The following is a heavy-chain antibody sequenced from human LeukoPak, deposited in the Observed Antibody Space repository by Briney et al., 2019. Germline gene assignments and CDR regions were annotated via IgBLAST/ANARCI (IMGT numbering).Heavy chain of an antibody. CDR3: ARDSPITMIVVVIDY. Sequence: GGSLRLSCAASGFTFSSYSMNWVRQAPGKGLEWVSSISSSSSYIYYADSVKGRFTISRDNAKNSLYLQMNSLRAEDTAVYYCARDSPITMIVVVIDYWGQGTLVTVPS. V-gene: IGHV3-21*01. CDR1: GFTFSSYS. CDR2: ISSSSSYI. J-gene: IGHJ4*02. D-gene: IGHD3-22*01.